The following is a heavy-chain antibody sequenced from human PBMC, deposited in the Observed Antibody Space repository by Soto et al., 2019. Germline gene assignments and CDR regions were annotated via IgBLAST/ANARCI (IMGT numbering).Heavy chain of an antibody. CDR1: GASISSTNW. D-gene: IGHD6-13*01. CDR3: AREGQELRD. Sequence: QVQLQESGPGLVKPSGTLSFTCAVSGASISSTNWWCWVRQFPGKGLEWIGEIFHDGRTKYNASLKSRVTIAVDKSKNHFSLELTSVTAADTAIYYCAREGQELRDWGHGTLVTVSS. CDR2: IFHDGRT. V-gene: IGHV4-4*02. J-gene: IGHJ4*01.